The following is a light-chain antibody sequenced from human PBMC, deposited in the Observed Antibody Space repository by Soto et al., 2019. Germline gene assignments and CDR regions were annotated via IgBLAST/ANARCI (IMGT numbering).Light chain of an antibody. CDR1: QSVSSN. Sequence: EIVMTQSPATLSVSPGERATLSCRASQSVSSNLAWYQQTPGQAPRLLIYGASNRATGIPDRLSGSGSGTEFTLTISRLQSEDFAVYYCQKYNNWPPWTFGQGTKVDIK. J-gene: IGKJ1*01. V-gene: IGKV3-15*01. CDR2: GAS. CDR3: QKYNNWPPWT.